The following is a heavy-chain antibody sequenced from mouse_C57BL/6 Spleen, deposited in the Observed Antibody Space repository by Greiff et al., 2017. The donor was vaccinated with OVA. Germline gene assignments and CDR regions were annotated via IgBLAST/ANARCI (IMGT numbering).Heavy chain of an antibody. V-gene: IGHV3-6*01. CDR1: GYSITSGYY. CDR3: ARAGYDYPWYFDV. CDR2: ISYDGSN. J-gene: IGHJ1*03. Sequence: EVKLQESGPGLVKPSQSLSLTCSVTGYSITSGYYWNWIRQFPGNKLEWMGYISYDGSNNYNPSLKNRISITRDTSKNQFFLKLNSVTTEDTATYYCARAGYDYPWYFDVWGTGTTVTVSS. D-gene: IGHD2-4*01.